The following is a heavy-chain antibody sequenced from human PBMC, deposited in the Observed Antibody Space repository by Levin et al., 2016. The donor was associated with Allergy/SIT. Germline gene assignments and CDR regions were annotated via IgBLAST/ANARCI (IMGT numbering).Heavy chain of an antibody. Sequence: GESLKISCAASGFTFSGYSLNWVRQAPGKGLEWLSYISSSHTTIYYADSVKGRFTISRDNAKNSVYLQMNSLGVEDTAVYYCARGPGYSSSWYGYYFDSWGQGTLLTVSS. CDR1: GFTFSGYS. CDR3: ARGPGYSSSWYGYYFDS. J-gene: IGHJ4*02. CDR2: ISSSHTTI. D-gene: IGHD6-13*01. V-gene: IGHV3-48*01.